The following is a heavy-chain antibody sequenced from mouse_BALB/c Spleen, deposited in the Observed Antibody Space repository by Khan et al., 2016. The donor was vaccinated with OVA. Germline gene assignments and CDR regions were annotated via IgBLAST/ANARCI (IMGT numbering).Heavy chain of an antibody. J-gene: IGHJ4*01. CDR3: ARNTQMVTSVMDY. V-gene: IGHV2-6*02. CDR1: GFSLNNYG. CDR2: IWSDGFT. Sequence: VELVESGPGLVAPSQSLSITCTVSGFSLNNYGVHWVRQPPGKGLEWLVVIWSDGFTTYNSALKSRLTTSKDNSKSQVFLRMNSLQTDDTAMYYCARNTQMVTSVMDYWGQGTSVTVSS. D-gene: IGHD2-2*01.